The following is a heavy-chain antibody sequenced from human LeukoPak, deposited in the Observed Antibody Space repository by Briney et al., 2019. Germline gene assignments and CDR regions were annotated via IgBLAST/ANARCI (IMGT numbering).Heavy chain of an antibody. Sequence: GLSLRLSCAPSGFTVSSNYMSGVRQAPGKGLEWVSVIYSGGSTYYPHPVKRRFTISSNNSKNTLYLQMNSLRAEDTAVYFCARDSTRSGFDYWGQGTLVTVSS. CDR1: GFTVSSNY. J-gene: IGHJ4*02. CDR2: IYSGGST. D-gene: IGHD3-3*01. V-gene: IGHV3-53*04. CDR3: ARDSTRSGFDY.